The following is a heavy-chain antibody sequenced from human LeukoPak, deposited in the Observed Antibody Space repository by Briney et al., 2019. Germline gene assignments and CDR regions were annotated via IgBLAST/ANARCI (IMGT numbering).Heavy chain of an antibody. Sequence: SGGSLRLSCAASGFTFSNAWMSWVRQAPGKGLEWVGRIQSKIVGGTTDYAAPVRGRFTISRDDSKNTLYMQMNSLQTEDTAVYYCTSAGYLIYWGQGTLVTVFS. V-gene: IGHV3-15*01. D-gene: IGHD3-22*01. CDR3: TSAGYLIY. CDR1: GFTFSNAW. CDR2: IQSKIVGGTT. J-gene: IGHJ4*02.